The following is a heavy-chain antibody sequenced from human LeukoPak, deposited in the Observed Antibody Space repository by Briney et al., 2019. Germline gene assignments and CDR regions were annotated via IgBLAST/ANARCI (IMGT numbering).Heavy chain of an antibody. CDR3: ARDYMGSGSYELDY. Sequence: ASVKVSCKASGYTFTGYYMHWVRQAPGQGLEWMGWINPNSGGTNYAQKFQGRVTMTRDTSISTAYMELSRLRSDDTAVYYCARDYMGSGSYELDYWGQGTLVTVSS. D-gene: IGHD3-10*01. CDR1: GYTFTGYY. J-gene: IGHJ4*02. CDR2: INPNSGGT. V-gene: IGHV1-2*02.